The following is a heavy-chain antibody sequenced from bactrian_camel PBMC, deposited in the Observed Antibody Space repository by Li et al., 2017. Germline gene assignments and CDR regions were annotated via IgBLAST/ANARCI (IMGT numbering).Heavy chain of an antibody. CDR3: MADRTKNLETMIFGLVY. CDR2: ITRDGRT. D-gene: IGHD4*01. CDR1: GFTYPFSAHY. Sequence: QVQLVESGGGSVQAGGSLKLSCVATGFTYPFSAHYLGWFRQAPGQEREGVATITRDGRTSYADSVKGRFTISRDNAKSTLYLQMNSLKLEDTAMYYCMADRTKNLETMIFGLVYSGPGTQVTVS. J-gene: IGHJ4*01. V-gene: IGHV3S53*01.